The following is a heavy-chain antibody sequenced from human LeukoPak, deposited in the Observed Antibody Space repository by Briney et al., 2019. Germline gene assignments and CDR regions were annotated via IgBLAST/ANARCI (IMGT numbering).Heavy chain of an antibody. CDR2: SYHSGST. J-gene: IGHJ4*02. Sequence: SETLSLTCTVSGGSISSGGHYWSWIRQPPGKGLEWIGYSYHSGSTYYNPSLKSRVTISVDRSKNQFSLKLSSVTAADTAVYYCARRPVLLWFGEPYYFDYWGQGTLVTVSS. CDR1: GGSISSGGHY. CDR3: ARRPVLLWFGEPYYFDY. V-gene: IGHV4-30-2*01. D-gene: IGHD3-10*01.